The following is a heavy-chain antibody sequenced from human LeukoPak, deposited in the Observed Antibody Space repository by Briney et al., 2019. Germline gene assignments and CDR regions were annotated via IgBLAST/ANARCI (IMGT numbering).Heavy chain of an antibody. V-gene: IGHV4-4*07. Sequence: SETLSLTCTVSGGSTSSYYWSWIRQPAGKGLEWIGRIYTSGSTNYNPSLKSRVTMSVDTSKNQFSLKLTSVTAADTAVYYCARRRLWTTVVSYWGQGTLVTVSS. CDR2: IYTSGST. CDR3: ARRRLWTTVVSY. D-gene: IGHD4-23*01. CDR1: GGSTSSYY. J-gene: IGHJ4*02.